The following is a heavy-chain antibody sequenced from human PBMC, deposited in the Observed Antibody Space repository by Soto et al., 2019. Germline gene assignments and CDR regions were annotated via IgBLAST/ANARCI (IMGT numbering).Heavy chain of an antibody. Sequence: GGSLSLSCAASGVNFSTDWKNWFLQNPREGWLWVFRSSSDGRNRGYAESVEGRFTVSRDNAKNTLSLQMHSVRAEDTAMYYCARWGHTGTVTPTDYAHWGEGALVTVSS. V-gene: IGHV3-74*01. CDR1: GVNFSTDW. J-gene: IGHJ4*02. CDR3: ARWGHTGTVTPTDYAH. D-gene: IGHD4-17*01. CDR2: SSSDGRNR.